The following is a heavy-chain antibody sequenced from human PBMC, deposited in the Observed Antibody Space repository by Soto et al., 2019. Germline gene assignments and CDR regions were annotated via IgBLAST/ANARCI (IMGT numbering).Heavy chain of an antibody. V-gene: IGHV4-34*01. CDR2: LDQSEGT. D-gene: IGHD6-19*01. Sequence: SETLSLTCAVVGDSLRGQSWNWIRQSPGKGLERIGELDQSEGTNYNQSIKSRDIISDDTSKNQFSMTLTSVTAADTAVYYCAREDSYGWSGESLDVWGQGTTVTVS. CDR3: AREDSYGWSGESLDV. CDR1: GDSLRGQS. J-gene: IGHJ6*02.